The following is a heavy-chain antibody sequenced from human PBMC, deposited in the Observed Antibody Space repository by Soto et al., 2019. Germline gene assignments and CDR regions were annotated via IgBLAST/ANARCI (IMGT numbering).Heavy chain of an antibody. CDR1: GFTFSSYA. Sequence: GGSLRLSCAASGFTFSSYAMHWVRQAPGKGLEWVAVISYDGSNKYYADSVKGRFTISRDNSKNTLYLQMNSLRAEDTAVYYCGRKCKITMVRGEAPDYYYYGMDVWGQGTTVTVSS. V-gene: IGHV3-30-3*01. CDR2: ISYDGSNK. J-gene: IGHJ6*02. CDR3: GRKCKITMVRGEAPDYYYYGMDV. D-gene: IGHD3-10*01.